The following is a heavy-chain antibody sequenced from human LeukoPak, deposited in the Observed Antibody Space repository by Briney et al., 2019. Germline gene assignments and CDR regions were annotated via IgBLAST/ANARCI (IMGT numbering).Heavy chain of an antibody. D-gene: IGHD3-22*01. CDR1: GDFIRSSER. CDR2: IYYSGST. CDR3: ARDSIPGYYDSSGYYTYYGMDV. J-gene: IGHJ6*02. V-gene: IGHV4-30-4*01. Sequence: SETLSLTCDVSGDFIRSSERWSWIRQPPGKGLEWIGYIYYSGSTYYNPSLKSRVTISVDTSKNQFSLKLSSVTAADTAVYYCARDSIPGYYDSSGYYTYYGMDVWGQGTTVTVSS.